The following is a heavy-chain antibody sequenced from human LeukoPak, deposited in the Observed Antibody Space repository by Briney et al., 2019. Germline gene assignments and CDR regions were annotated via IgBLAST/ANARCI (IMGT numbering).Heavy chain of an antibody. CDR3: ARHPTALDSYGFDP. D-gene: IGHD5-18*01. CDR1: GGSFSNYY. V-gene: IGHV4-59*08. CDR2: IYYSGST. J-gene: IGHJ5*02. Sequence: PSETLSLTCIVSGGSFSNYYWSWIRQPPGKGLEWIGYIYYSGSTNYNPSLKSRVTISVDTSKNHLSLNLSSVTAADTAVYYCARHPTALDSYGFDPWGQGTLVTVSS.